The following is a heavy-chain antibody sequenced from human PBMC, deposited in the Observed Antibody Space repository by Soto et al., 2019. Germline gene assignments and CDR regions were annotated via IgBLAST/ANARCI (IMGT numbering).Heavy chain of an antibody. CDR1: GFSFSDHY. J-gene: IGHJ5*02. CDR3: FRVRDGASWFDP. Sequence: GGSLRLSCAASGFSFSDHYMDWVRQAPGKGLEWVGRTRNKVHRYTTDYAASVKGRFTISRHDSQDSLYLEMNSLKIEDTAVYYCFRVRDGASWFDPWGQGTLVTVSS. D-gene: IGHD3-10*01. CDR2: TRNKVHRYTT. V-gene: IGHV3-72*01.